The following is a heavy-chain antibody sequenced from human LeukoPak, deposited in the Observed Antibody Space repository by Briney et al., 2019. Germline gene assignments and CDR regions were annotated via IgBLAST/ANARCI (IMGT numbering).Heavy chain of an antibody. Sequence: SETLSLTCTVSGGSISSGSYYWGWIRQPPGKELEWIGSIYYSGGTYYNPSLKSRVTISVDASKNQFSLKLSSVTAADTAVYYCARRTTAVDYWGQGTLVTVSS. CDR1: GGSISSGSYY. V-gene: IGHV4-39*01. CDR2: IYYSGGT. CDR3: ARRTTAVDY. J-gene: IGHJ4*02. D-gene: IGHD2-2*01.